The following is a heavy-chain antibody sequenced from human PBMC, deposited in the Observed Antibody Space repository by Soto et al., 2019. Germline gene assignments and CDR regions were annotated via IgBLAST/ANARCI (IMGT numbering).Heavy chain of an antibody. V-gene: IGHV1-3*01. Sequence: ASVKVSCKASGYTFTTYAMHWVRQAPGQRLEWMGWINAGNANTKYSQNFQGRITITRDTSASTAYMELSSLRSEDTAVYYCARSETTYCCGGGCYYNWFDPWGQGTLVIVSS. CDR1: GYTFTTYA. CDR3: ARSETTYCCGGGCYYNWFDP. D-gene: IGHD2-15*01. J-gene: IGHJ5*02. CDR2: INAGNANT.